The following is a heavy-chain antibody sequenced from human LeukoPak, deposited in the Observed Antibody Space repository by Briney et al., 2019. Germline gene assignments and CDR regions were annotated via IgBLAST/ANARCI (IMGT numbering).Heavy chain of an antibody. J-gene: IGHJ4*02. D-gene: IGHD3-10*01. CDR3: ARDSGMVRGTVDY. CDR1: GYTFTSYY. CDR2: INPSGGST. V-gene: IGHV1-46*01. Sequence: ASVKVSCKSSGYTFTSYYMYWGRRAPGQGLEWRGVINPSGGSTSYAQKFQGRVTMTRDTYTSTVYMELSSLRSEDTAVYYCARDSGMVRGTVDYWGQGTLVTVSS.